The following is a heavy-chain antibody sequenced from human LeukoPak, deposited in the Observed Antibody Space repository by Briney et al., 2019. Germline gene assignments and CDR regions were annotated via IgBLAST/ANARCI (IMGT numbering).Heavy chain of an antibody. V-gene: IGHV3-23*01. CDR1: GFTFSSYA. D-gene: IGHD2-15*01. J-gene: IGHJ4*02. Sequence: PGGSLRLSCAVSGFTFSSYAMTWVRQAPGKGLEWVSAISGSGGSSYYADSVKGRFTISRDNSKNTLFLQMNSLRAEDTAVYYCATRDPGHYCSGGGCYAALDYWGQGTLVTVSS. CDR3: ATRDPGHYCSGGGCYAALDY. CDR2: ISGSGGSS.